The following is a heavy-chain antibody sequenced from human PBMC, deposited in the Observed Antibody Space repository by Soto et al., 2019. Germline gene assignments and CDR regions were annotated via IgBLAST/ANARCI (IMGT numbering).Heavy chain of an antibody. Sequence: ASVKVSCKASGYTFTGYYMHWVRQAPGQGLEWMGWINPNSGGTNYAQKFQGWVTMTRDTSISTAYMELSRLRSDDTAVYYCARCMTTVTPPTDYYYYYYMDVWGKGTTVTVSS. CDR3: ARCMTTVTPPTDYYYYYYMDV. D-gene: IGHD4-4*01. CDR1: GYTFTGYY. CDR2: INPNSGGT. J-gene: IGHJ6*03. V-gene: IGHV1-2*04.